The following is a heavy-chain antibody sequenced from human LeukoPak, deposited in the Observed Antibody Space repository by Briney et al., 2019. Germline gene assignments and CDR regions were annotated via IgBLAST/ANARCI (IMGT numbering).Heavy chain of an antibody. CDR3: ARRGVTPFWGFDP. V-gene: IGHV1-18*01. CDR1: GYTVSSFG. D-gene: IGHD2-21*02. J-gene: IGHJ5*02. Sequence: ASVKVSCRASGYTVSSFGISWVRQASGQGLEWMGWISAYNGDTDYAQKFQDRVTMTTDTSTNTAYIELRSLRSDDTAVYYCARRGVTPFWGFDPWGQGTLVTVSS. CDR2: ISAYNGDT.